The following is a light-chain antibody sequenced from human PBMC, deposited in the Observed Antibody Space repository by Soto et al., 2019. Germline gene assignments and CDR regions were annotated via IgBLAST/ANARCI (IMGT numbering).Light chain of an antibody. J-gene: IGKJ2*01. CDR3: QQRSDWPPMT. CDR1: QSVSSY. V-gene: IGKV3-11*01. CDR2: DSC. Sequence: EIVLTQSPATLSLSPGERATLSCRASQSVSSYLAWYQKKPGQAPRLLIYDSCNRATGIPARFSGSGSGTDFTLTISSLEPEDFAVYYCQQRSDWPPMTFGQGTKLEIK.